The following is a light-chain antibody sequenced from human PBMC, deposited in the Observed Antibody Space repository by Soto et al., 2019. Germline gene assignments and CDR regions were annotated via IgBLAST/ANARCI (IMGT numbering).Light chain of an antibody. Sequence: AVQITQSPSSLSASVGYRVTITCQASQDISSYLDWYQQKPGQAPKLLIYGASSWDTGIPARFSGSGSGTDFTLTISSLEPEDFAVYYCQQRSNWQVTFGQGTRLEIK. CDR1: QDISSY. V-gene: IGKV1-13*02. CDR2: GAS. J-gene: IGKJ5*01. CDR3: QQRSNWQVT.